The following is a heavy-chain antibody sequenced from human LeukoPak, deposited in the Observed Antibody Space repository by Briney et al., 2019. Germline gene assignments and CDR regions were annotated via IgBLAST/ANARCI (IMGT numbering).Heavy chain of an antibody. CDR3: AKDPVIPMVRGVHSFDY. CDR1: GFTFSSYA. D-gene: IGHD3-10*01. V-gene: IGHV3-23*01. CDR2: ISGSGCST. J-gene: IGHJ4*02. Sequence: GGSLRLSCAASGFTFSSYAMSWVRQAPGRGREWVSAISGSGCSTYYADSVKGRFTISRDNSKNTRYLQTNRLRAEDTAVYYCAKDPVIPMVRGVHSFDYWGQGTLVTVSS.